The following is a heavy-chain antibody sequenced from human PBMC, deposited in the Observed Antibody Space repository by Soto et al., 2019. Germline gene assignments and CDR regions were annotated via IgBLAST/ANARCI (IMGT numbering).Heavy chain of an antibody. CDR1: GFTFRKYV. CDR2: LSSTGGST. D-gene: IGHD3-3*01. J-gene: IGHJ6*02. V-gene: IGHV3-23*01. Sequence: EVQLLESGGGLAQPGGSLRPSCEVSGFTFRKYVMTWVSQAPGKGLEWVSSLSSTGGSTYYADSVKGRFTVSRDNSKNTLFLQMNSLRAEDTAIYYCAKDQGFLEWIPQGGLDVWGPGTTVAVSS. CDR3: AKDQGFLEWIPQGGLDV.